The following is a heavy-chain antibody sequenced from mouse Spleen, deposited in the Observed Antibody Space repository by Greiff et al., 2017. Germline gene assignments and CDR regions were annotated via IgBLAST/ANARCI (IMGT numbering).Heavy chain of an antibody. CDR1: GFSLTSYA. J-gene: IGHJ4*01. V-gene: IGHV2-9-1*01. Sequence: VKLVESGPGLVAPSQSLSITCTVSGFSLTSYAISWVRQPPGKGLEWLGVIWTGGGTNYNSALKSRLSISKDNSKSQVFLKMNSLQTDDTARYYCARMGYGNYNYAMDYWGQGTSVTVSS. CDR3: ARMGYGNYNYAMDY. CDR2: IWTGGGT. D-gene: IGHD2-1*01.